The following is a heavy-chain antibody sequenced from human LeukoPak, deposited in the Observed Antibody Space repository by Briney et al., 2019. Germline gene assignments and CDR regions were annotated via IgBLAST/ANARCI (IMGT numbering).Heavy chain of an antibody. CDR2: ISGSGGCT. V-gene: IGHV3-23*01. D-gene: IGHD3-3*01. CDR1: GFTFSSYA. CDR3: AKAGRETYYDFWSGYYKDGDWFDP. Sequence: GGSLRLSCAASGFTFSSYAMSWVRQAPGKGLEWVSAISGSGGCTYYADSVKGRFTTSRDNSKNTLYLQMNSLRAEDTAVYYCAKAGRETYYDFWSGYYKDGDWFDPWGQGTLVTVSS. J-gene: IGHJ5*02.